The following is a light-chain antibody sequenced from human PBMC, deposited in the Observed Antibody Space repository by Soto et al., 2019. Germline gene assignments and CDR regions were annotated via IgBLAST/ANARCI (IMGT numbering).Light chain of an antibody. J-gene: IGLJ3*02. CDR1: SSDVGGYNY. CDR3: SSYTSSSSRGV. Sequence: QSVLTQPASVSGSPGQSITISCTGTSSDVGGYNYVSWYQQHPGKAPKLMIYEVSKRPSGVSNRFSGSKSGNTASLTISGLQAEDEADYYCSSYTSSSSRGVFGGGTKLTVL. V-gene: IGLV2-14*01. CDR2: EVS.